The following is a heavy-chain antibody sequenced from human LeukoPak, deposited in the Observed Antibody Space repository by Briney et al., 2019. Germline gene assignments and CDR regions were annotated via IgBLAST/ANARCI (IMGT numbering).Heavy chain of an antibody. CDR2: ISYDGSNK. V-gene: IGHV3-30*18. Sequence: GGSLRLSCAASGFTFSSYGMHWVRQAPGKGLEWVAVISYDGSNKYYADSVKGRFTISRDNSKNTLYLQMNSLRAEDTAVYYCAKDPVYYYDSSGYYERKSRGIWGQGTLVTVSS. CDR3: AKDPVYYYDSSGYYERKSRGI. CDR1: GFTFSSYG. D-gene: IGHD3-22*01. J-gene: IGHJ4*02.